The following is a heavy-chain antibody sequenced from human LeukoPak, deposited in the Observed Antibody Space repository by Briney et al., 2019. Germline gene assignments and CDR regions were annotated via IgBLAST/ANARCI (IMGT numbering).Heavy chain of an antibody. V-gene: IGHV4-59*01. CDR1: GGSISSYY. D-gene: IGHD2-2*01. CDR2: IYYSGST. J-gene: IGHJ5*02. CDR3: ARIVVVPAALWDWFDP. Sequence: PSETLSLTCTVSGGSISSYYWSWVRQPPGKGLEWIGYIYYSGSTNYNPSLKSRVTISVDTSKNQFSLKLSSVTAADTAVYYCARIVVVPAALWDWFDPWGQGTLVTASS.